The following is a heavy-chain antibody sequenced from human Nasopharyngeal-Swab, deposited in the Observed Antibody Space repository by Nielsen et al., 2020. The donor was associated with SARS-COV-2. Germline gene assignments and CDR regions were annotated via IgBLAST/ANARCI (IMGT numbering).Heavy chain of an antibody. J-gene: IGHJ6*02. V-gene: IGHV4-39*07. D-gene: IGHD5-18*01. Sequence: RQAPGKGLEWIGSIYYSGSTYYNPSLKSRVTISVDTSKNQFFLKLSSVTAADTAVYYCARDHSEVFVDTAYYYYGMDVWGQGTTVTVSS. CDR3: ARDHSEVFVDTAYYYYGMDV. CDR2: IYYSGST.